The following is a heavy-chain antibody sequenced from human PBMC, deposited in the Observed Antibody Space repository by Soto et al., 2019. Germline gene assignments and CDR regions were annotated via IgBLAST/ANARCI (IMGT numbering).Heavy chain of an antibody. V-gene: IGHV4-31*03. CDR3: ARDKGAQFDWYFDL. CDR1: SDSINGGSYY. J-gene: IGHJ2*01. Sequence: QVQLQESGPGLVQPSQTLSLTCSVSSDSINGGSYYWNWIRQFPGKGLEWIGYTSYSGTTNYNPSLNSRATISVDTSKNAFSLRLTSVTAADTAVYYCARDKGAQFDWYFDLWGRGTLVTVS. CDR2: TSYSGTT. D-gene: IGHD3-10*01.